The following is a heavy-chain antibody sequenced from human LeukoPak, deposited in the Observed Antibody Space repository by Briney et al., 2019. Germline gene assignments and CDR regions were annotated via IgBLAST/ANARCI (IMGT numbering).Heavy chain of an antibody. Sequence: GSLRPSCAASGFTFSSYGMHWVRQAPGKGLEWVAFIRYDGSNKYYADSVKGRFTISRDNSKNTLYLQMNSLRAEDTAVYYCARGWGRTYYDILTGRGGAFDIWGQGTMVTVSS. J-gene: IGHJ3*02. CDR2: IRYDGSNK. CDR3: ARGWGRTYYDILTGRGGAFDI. V-gene: IGHV3-30*02. D-gene: IGHD3-9*01. CDR1: GFTFSSYG.